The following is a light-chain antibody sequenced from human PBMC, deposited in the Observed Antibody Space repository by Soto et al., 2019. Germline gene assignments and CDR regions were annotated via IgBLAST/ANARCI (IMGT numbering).Light chain of an antibody. CDR2: YDS. V-gene: IGLV3-21*04. J-gene: IGLJ1*01. CDR1: NIGSKS. CDR3: QVLDSSSDHYV. Sequence: SYELTQPPSVSVAPGKTARITCGRNNIGSKSVHWYQQKPGQAPVLVIYYDSDRPSGIPERFSGSNSGNTATLTISRVEAGDEADYYCQVLDSSSDHYVFGTGTKLTVL.